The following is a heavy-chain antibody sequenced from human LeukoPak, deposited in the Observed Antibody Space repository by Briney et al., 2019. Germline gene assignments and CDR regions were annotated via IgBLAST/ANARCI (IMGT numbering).Heavy chain of an antibody. CDR3: ARGGRIRIFGEVIRTVKDDAFDI. CDR1: GYTFTSYI. CDR2: INAGNGNT. V-gene: IGHV1-3*03. Sequence: ASVKVSCKASGYTFTSYIIHWVRQAPGQRLEWMGRINAGNGNTKYSQEFQGRVTITRDTSASTAYMELSSLRSEDMAVYYCARGGRIRIFGEVIRTVKDDAFDIWGQGTMVTVSS. J-gene: IGHJ3*02. D-gene: IGHD3-3*01.